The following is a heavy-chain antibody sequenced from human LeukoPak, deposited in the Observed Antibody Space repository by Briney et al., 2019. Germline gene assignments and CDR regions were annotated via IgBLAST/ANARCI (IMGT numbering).Heavy chain of an antibody. CDR1: GYTFTSYG. CDR3: ARDNSVGDYVWWFDP. D-gene: IGHD1-26*01. J-gene: IGHJ5*02. CDR2: ITPSGGST. V-gene: IGHV1-46*01. Sequence: ASVKVSCKASGYTFTSYGISWVRQAPGQGLEWLGLITPSGGSTWYAQKFQGRVTMTRDMSTSTDYMELSSLRSEDTAVYYCARDNSVGDYVWWFDPWGQGTLVTVSS.